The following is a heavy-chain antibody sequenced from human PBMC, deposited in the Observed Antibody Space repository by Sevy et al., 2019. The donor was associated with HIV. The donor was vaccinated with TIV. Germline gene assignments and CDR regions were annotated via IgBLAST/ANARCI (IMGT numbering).Heavy chain of an antibody. CDR1: GYSFTSYW. V-gene: IGHV5-51*01. J-gene: IGHJ3*02. CDR2: IYPGDSDT. CDR3: ARMNTMVRGVINNDAFDI. D-gene: IGHD3-10*01. Sequence: GESLKISCKGSGYSFTSYWIGWVRQMPGKGLEWMGIIYPGDSDTRYSPSFQGQVTISADKSISTAYLQWSSLKAPDTAMYYCARMNTMVRGVINNDAFDIWGQWTMVTVSS.